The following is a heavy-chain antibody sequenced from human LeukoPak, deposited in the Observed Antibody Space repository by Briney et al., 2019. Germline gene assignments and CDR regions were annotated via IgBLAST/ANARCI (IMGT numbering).Heavy chain of an antibody. CDR2: IYSGGST. Sequence: RGSLRLSCAASGFTFSSYSLNWVRQAPGKGLEWVSVIYSGGSTYYADSVKGRFTISRDNSKNTLYLQMNSLRAEDTAVYYCARDRMELRYFDWLPNPYYYYYGMDVWGQGTTVTVSS. CDR3: ARDRMELRYFDWLPNPYYYYYGMDV. J-gene: IGHJ6*02. D-gene: IGHD3-9*01. CDR1: GFTFSSYS. V-gene: IGHV3-66*01.